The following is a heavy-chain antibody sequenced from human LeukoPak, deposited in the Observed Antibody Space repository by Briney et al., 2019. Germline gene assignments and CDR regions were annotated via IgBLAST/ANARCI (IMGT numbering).Heavy chain of an antibody. D-gene: IGHD3-3*01. Sequence: SETLSLTCTVSGGSISGYYWSWIRQPPGKGLEWIGEINHSGSTNYNPSLKSRVTISVDTSKNQFSLKLSSVTAADTAVYYCASGTDRRFLEWLLYYWGQGTLVTVSS. J-gene: IGHJ4*02. V-gene: IGHV4-34*01. CDR2: INHSGST. CDR1: GGSISGYY. CDR3: ASGTDRRFLEWLLYY.